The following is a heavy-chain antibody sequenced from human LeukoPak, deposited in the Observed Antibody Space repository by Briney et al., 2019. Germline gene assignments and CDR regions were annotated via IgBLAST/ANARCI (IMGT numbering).Heavy chain of an antibody. Sequence: GGSLRLSCAASGFTFSDYYMSWIRQAPGKGLEWVSYISSTVITTYYADSVKDRFTISRDNAKNSLYLQMNSLRAEDTAVYYCVRSVYNWNDVDYWGQGTLVTVSS. CDR2: ISSTVITT. J-gene: IGHJ4*02. CDR1: GFTFSDYY. V-gene: IGHV3-11*01. D-gene: IGHD1-20*01. CDR3: VRSVYNWNDVDY.